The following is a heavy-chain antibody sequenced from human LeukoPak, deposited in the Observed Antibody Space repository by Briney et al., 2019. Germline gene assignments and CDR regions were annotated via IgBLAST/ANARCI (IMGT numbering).Heavy chain of an antibody. V-gene: IGHV4-34*01. CDR1: GGSFSGYY. Sequence: SETLSLTCAVYGGSFSGYYWSWIRQPPRKGLEWIGEINHSRSTNYNPSLKSRVTISVDTSKNQFSLKLSSVTAAEPAVYDCAGGDPGGGYVSRGQGTLVTVSS. CDR3: AGGDPGGGYVS. D-gene: IGHD1-26*01. J-gene: IGHJ4*02. CDR2: INHSRST.